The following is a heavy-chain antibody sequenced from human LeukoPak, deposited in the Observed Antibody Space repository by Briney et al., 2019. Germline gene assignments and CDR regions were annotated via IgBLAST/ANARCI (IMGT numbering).Heavy chain of an antibody. J-gene: IGHJ6*03. CDR3: AKPTPHYYYYYMDV. CDR2: INSDGSDT. D-gene: IGHD4-23*01. Sequence: PGGSLRLSCAGSGFTFSSYWMHWVRQTPGKGLVWVSRINSDGSDTSYADSVKGRFTISRDNAKNSLYLQMNSLRAEDTAVYYCAKPTPHYYYYYMDVWGKGTTVTVSS. CDR1: GFTFSSYW. V-gene: IGHV3-74*01.